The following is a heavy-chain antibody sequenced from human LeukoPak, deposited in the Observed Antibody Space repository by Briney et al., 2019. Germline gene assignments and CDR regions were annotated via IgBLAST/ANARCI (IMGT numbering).Heavy chain of an antibody. CDR1: GFNFSTYW. CDR2: IKEDGSEI. V-gene: IGHV3-7*01. Sequence: GGSLRLSCTASGFNFSTYWMTWVRQVPGKGLEWVANIKEDGSEIYYVDAVKGRFSISRDNSKNTLYLQMNSLRAEDTAVFYCARARRSGGITMVRGVKDRGWFDSWGQGILVTVSS. CDR3: ARARRSGGITMVRGVKDRGWFDS. D-gene: IGHD3-10*01. J-gene: IGHJ5*01.